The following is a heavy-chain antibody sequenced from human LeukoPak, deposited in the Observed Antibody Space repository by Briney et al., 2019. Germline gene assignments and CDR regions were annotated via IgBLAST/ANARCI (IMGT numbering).Heavy chain of an antibody. CDR2: ISYDGSNK. CDR1: GFTFSSYG. Sequence: PGGSLRLSCAASGFTFSSYGMHWVRQAPGKGLEWVAVISYDGSNKYYADSVKGRFTISRDNSKNTLYLQMNSLRAEDTAVYYCAKVDCGGDCYSVLYYYYGMDVWGQGTTVTVSS. V-gene: IGHV3-30*18. CDR3: AKVDCGGDCYSVLYYYYGMDV. J-gene: IGHJ6*02. D-gene: IGHD2-21*02.